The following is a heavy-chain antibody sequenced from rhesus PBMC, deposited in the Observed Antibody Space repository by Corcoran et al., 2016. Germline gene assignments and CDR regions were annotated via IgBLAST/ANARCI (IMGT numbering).Heavy chain of an antibody. V-gene: IGHV4-122*02. CDR3: ARERGQRLEIDY. Sequence: QVQLQESGPGLVKPSENLSLTCAVFGYSISSGYYRRLIRKPPGKGMGWIGDITYCGRPSTNPYLKSRVTISRDTAKNQFSLKLSSVTAADTAVYYCARERGQRLEIDYWGQGVLVTVSS. CDR1: GYSISSGYY. CDR2: ITYCGRP. D-gene: IGHD6-31*01. J-gene: IGHJ4*01.